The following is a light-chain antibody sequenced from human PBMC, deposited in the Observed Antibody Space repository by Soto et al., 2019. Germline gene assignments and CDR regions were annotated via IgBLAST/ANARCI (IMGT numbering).Light chain of an antibody. Sequence: EIVLTQSPGTLSLSPVERATLSCMASQSVSNNYLAWYQQKPGQAPRLLIYGASNRATGIPDRFSGSGSGTDFTLTISGLEPADLGVYYCQQRHNWPITFGQGTRLEIK. CDR2: GAS. CDR1: QSVSNNY. CDR3: QQRHNWPIT. V-gene: IGKV3D-20*02. J-gene: IGKJ5*01.